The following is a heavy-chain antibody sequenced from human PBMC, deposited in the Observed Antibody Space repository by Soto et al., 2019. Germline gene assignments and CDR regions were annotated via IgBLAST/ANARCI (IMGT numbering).Heavy chain of an antibody. D-gene: IGHD1-26*01. V-gene: IGHV3-7*03. Sequence: EVQLVESGGGLVQPGGSLRLSCSASGFTFSTYWMNWVRQAPGVGLEEVAMTNPDGSAKFYVDSVKGRFTISRDNAKNSLFLQMNGLRAEDTAIYYCARDPGWGAFDSWGQGTLVTVSS. CDR3: ARDPGWGAFDS. CDR2: TNPDGSAK. J-gene: IGHJ4*02. CDR1: GFTFSTYW.